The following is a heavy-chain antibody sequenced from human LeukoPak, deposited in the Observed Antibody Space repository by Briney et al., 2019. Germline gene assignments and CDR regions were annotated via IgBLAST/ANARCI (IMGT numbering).Heavy chain of an antibody. Sequence: SETLSLTCAVYGGSFSGYYWSWIRQPPGKGLEWIGEINHSGSTNYNPSLKSRVTISVDTSKSQFSLKLSSVTAADTAVYYCASVDDAFDIWGQGTMVTVSS. CDR3: ASVDDAFDI. J-gene: IGHJ3*02. CDR2: INHSGST. V-gene: IGHV4-34*01. CDR1: GGSFSGYY. D-gene: IGHD2-15*01.